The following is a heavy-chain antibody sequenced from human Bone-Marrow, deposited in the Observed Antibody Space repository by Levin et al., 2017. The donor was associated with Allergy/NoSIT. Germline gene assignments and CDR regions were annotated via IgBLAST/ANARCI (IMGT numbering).Heavy chain of an antibody. CDR3: AKDQGDNSGWYFDY. CDR2: ISFDGSKK. J-gene: IGHJ4*02. V-gene: IGHV3-30*18. D-gene: IGHD6-19*01. CDR1: GYSFSSYH. Sequence: PGGSLRLSCAASGYSFSSYHIHWVRQAPGKGLEWVAVISFDGSKKYYEDSVKGRFTISRDNSKNTVDLQMNSLRAEDTAVYYCAKDQGDNSGWYFDYWGQGTLVTVSS.